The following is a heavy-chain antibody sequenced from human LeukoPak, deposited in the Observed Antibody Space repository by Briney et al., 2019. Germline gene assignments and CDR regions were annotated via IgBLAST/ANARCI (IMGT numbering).Heavy chain of an antibody. J-gene: IGHJ4*02. CDR3: AKDWYYDFWSGSSN. Sequence: GGSLRLSCAASRFTFSSYATSWVRQAPGKGLEWVSAISGTGGSTYYADSVKGRFTISRDNSKNTLYLQMNSLRPEDTAVYYCAKDWYYDFWSGSSNWGQGTLVTVSS. CDR1: RFTFSSYA. D-gene: IGHD3-3*01. CDR2: ISGTGGST. V-gene: IGHV3-23*01.